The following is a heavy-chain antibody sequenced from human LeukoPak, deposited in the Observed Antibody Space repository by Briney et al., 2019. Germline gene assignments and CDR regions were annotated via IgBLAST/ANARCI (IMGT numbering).Heavy chain of an antibody. D-gene: IGHD6-6*01. CDR2: IKHSGST. Sequence: ASETLSLTCAVYGGSFSGYYWSWIRQPPGKGLEWIGEIKHSGSTNYNPSLKSRVTISVDTSKNQFSLKLSSVTAADTAVYYCARKSIAARHFNYWGQGTLVTVSS. V-gene: IGHV4-34*01. J-gene: IGHJ4*02. CDR1: GGSFSGYY. CDR3: ARKSIAARHFNY.